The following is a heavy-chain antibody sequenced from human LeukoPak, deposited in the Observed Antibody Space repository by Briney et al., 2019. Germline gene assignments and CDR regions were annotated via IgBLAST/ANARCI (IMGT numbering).Heavy chain of an antibody. CDR1: TSGFSLSHYT. D-gene: IGHD3-10*01. Sequence: PGGSLRLSCAASTSGFSLSHYTMHWVRQAPGKGLEWVAHIRYDGTNKWYADSVQGRFTISRDSSKNTLHLQMNSLRVEDTAVYYCAKDLDGFGSFDIWGLGTMVTVSS. CDR3: AKDLDGFGSFDI. J-gene: IGHJ3*02. V-gene: IGHV3-30*02. CDR2: IRYDGTNK.